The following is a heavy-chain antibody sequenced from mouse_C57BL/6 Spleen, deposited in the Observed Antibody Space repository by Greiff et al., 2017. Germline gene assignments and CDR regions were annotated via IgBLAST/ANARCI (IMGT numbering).Heavy chain of an antibody. CDR1: GYTFTSYW. CDR3: AIYGNYSWFAY. V-gene: IGHV1-50*01. CDR2: IDPSDSYT. Sequence: VQLQQPGAELVKPGASVKLSCKASGYTFTSYWMQWVKQRPGQGLEWIGEIDPSDSYTNYNQKFKGKATLTVDTSSSTAYMELRSLTSEDSAVYFCAIYGNYSWFAYWGQGTLVTVSA. D-gene: IGHD2-1*01. J-gene: IGHJ3*01.